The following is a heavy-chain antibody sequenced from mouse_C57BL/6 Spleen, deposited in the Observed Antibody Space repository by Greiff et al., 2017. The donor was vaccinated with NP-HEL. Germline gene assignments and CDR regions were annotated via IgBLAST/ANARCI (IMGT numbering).Heavy chain of an antibody. D-gene: IGHD2-2*01. J-gene: IGHJ3*01. V-gene: IGHV1-82*01. CDR2: IYPGDGDT. Sequence: VQLQQSGPELVKPGDSVKISCKASGYAFSSSWMNWVKQRPGKGLEWIGRIYPGDGDTNYNGKFKGKATLTADKSSSTAYMQLSSLTSEDSAVYFCAYGYAWFAYWGQGTLVTVSA. CDR3: AYGYAWFAY. CDR1: GYAFSSSW.